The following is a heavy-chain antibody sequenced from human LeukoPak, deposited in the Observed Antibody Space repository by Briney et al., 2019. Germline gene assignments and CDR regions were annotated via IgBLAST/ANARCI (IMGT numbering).Heavy chain of an antibody. CDR2: IYYSGST. CDR1: GGSISSDVYS. Sequence: SETLSLTCAVSGGSISSDVYSWRWIRQPPGKGLEWIGYIYYSGSTYYNPSLKSRVTISVDTSKNHFSLNLRSVTAADTAMYYCVGEETDYGDYRAYWGQGTLVTVSS. CDR3: VGEETDYGDYRAY. D-gene: IGHD4-17*01. V-gene: IGHV4-30-4*07. J-gene: IGHJ4*02.